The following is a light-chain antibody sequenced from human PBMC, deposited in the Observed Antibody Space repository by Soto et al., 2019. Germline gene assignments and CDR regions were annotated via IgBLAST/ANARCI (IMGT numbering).Light chain of an antibody. CDR1: SSNIGANYD. CDR3: QSYDSTLSARYF. V-gene: IGLV1-40*01. J-gene: IGLJ1*01. Sequence: QSVLTQPPSVSGAPGQRVTISCTGSSSNIGANYDVHWYQQRPGTAPKLLIFANSNRPSGVPDRFSGSKSGTSASLVITGLQAEDEGDYYCQSYDSTLSARYFFVTWTKLTVL. CDR2: ANS.